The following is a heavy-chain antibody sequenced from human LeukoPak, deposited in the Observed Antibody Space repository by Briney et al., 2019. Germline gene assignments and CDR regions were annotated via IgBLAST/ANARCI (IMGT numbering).Heavy chain of an antibody. J-gene: IGHJ4*02. D-gene: IGHD6-19*01. CDR2: ISGSDART. CDR3: AKPLSGWYSFDY. V-gene: IGHV3-23*01. CDR1: GFTFSGYW. Sequence: PGGSLRLSCAASGFTFSGYWMTWVRQAPGKGLEWVSAISGSDARTYYADSVKGRFTISRDNSKNTLYLQMSSLRAEDTAVYYCAKPLSGWYSFDYWGQGTLVTVSS.